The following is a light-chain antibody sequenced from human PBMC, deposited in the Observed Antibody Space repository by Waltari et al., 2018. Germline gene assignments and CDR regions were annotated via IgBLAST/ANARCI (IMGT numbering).Light chain of an antibody. V-gene: IGLV1-44*01. CDR1: SSNIGSNV. CDR2: SSS. CDR3: ASWDDSLNGWV. J-gene: IGLJ3*02. Sequence: QSVLTQPPSASGTPGQRVTISCSGGSSNIGSNVVTWYQQFPGTAPKLLIYSSSQRPSGVPDRFSGSKSGISASLAISGLQSEDEADFYCASWDDSLNGWVFGGGTKLTVL.